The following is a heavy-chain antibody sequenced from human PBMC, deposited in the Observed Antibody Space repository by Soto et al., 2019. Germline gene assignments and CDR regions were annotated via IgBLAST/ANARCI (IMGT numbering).Heavy chain of an antibody. J-gene: IGHJ4*02. CDR2: MNPNSGNT. V-gene: IGHV1-8*01. D-gene: IGHD5-12*01. CDR3: VRQKGEGYNYYFDY. CDR1: GYTFTSYD. Sequence: ASVKVSCKASGYTFTSYDINWVRQATGQGLEWMGWMNPNSGNTGYAQKFQGRVTMTRNTSISTAYMELSSLRSDDTTEYYCVRQKGEGYNYYFDYWGQGTLVTVSS.